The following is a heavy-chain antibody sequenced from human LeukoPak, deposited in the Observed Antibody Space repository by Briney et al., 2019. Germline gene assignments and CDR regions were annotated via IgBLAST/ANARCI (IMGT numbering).Heavy chain of an antibody. J-gene: IGHJ3*02. V-gene: IGHV4-59*01. CDR1: GVSISSYY. D-gene: IGHD3-10*01. CDR3: ARDITMVRGVITNAFDI. Sequence: SETLSLTCTVSGVSISSYYWSWIRQPPGKGLEWIGYIYYSGSTNYNPSLKSRVTISVDTSKNQFSLKLSSVTAADTAVYYCARDITMVRGVITNAFDIWGQGTMVTVSS. CDR2: IYYSGST.